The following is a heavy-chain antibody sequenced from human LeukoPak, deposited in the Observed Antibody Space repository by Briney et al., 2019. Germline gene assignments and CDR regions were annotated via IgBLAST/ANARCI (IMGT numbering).Heavy chain of an antibody. CDR2: IVVGSGNT. J-gene: IGHJ3*02. CDR3: AARGRAVAGPDAFDI. V-gene: IGHV1-58*02. CDR1: GFTFTSSA. Sequence: PRASVKVSCKASGFTFTSSAMQWVRQARGQRLEWIGWIVVGSGNTNYAQKFQERVTITRDMSTSTAYMELSSLRSEDTAVYYCAARGRAVAGPDAFDIWGQGTMVTVSS. D-gene: IGHD6-19*01.